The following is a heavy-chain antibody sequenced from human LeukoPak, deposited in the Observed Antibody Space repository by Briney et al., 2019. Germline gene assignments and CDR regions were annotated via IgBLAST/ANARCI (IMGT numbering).Heavy chain of an antibody. Sequence: GGSLRLSCAASGFNFVDYAMHWVRQAPGKGLEWVSAISGSGGSTYYADSVKGRFTISRDNSKNTLYLQMNSLRAEDTAVYYCARRSGIAVAGAFDYWGQGTLVTVSS. J-gene: IGHJ4*02. D-gene: IGHD6-19*01. CDR2: ISGSGGST. V-gene: IGHV3-23*01. CDR1: GFNFVDYA. CDR3: ARRSGIAVAGAFDY.